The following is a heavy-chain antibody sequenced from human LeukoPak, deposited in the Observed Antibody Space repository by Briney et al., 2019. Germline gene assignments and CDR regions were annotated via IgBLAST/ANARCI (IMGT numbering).Heavy chain of an antibody. D-gene: IGHD1-1*01. CDR3: AKNRNAFDI. CDR2: ISDSGGST. V-gene: IGHV3-23*01. J-gene: IGHJ3*02. Sequence: GGSLRLSCAASGFTFSTYAMSWVRQAPGKGLEWVSSISDSGGSTYYADPVKGRFTISRDNSKNTLYLQMNSLRAEDTAVYYCAKNRNAFDIWGQGTMVTVSS. CDR1: GFTFSTYA.